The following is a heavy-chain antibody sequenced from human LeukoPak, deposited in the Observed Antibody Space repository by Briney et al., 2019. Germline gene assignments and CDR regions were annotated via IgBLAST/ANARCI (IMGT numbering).Heavy chain of an antibody. CDR3: ARPYFFGSGLYFDY. CDR1: GGSISSYYW. CDR2: VYWDDDK. V-gene: IGHV2-5*08. D-gene: IGHD3-10*01. Sequence: TLSLTCTVSGGSISSYYWSWIRQPPGKALEWLAHVYWDDDKRYSPSLKTRLTITKDTSKNQVVLTMTNMDPVDTATYFCARPYFFGSGLYFDYWGQGSLVTVSS. J-gene: IGHJ4*02.